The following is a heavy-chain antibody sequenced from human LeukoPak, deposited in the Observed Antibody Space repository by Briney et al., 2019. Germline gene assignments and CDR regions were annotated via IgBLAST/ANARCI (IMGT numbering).Heavy chain of an antibody. CDR2: ISYDGSNK. D-gene: IGHD2-15*01. CDR3: ARDRCSGGSCYGYYYGMDV. J-gene: IGHJ6*02. V-gene: IGHV3-30-3*01. CDR1: GFTFSSYA. Sequence: GGSLRLSCAASGFTFSSYAMHWVRQAPGKGLEWVAVISYDGSNKYYADSVKGRFTISRDNSKNTLYLQTYSLRAEDTAVYYCARDRCSGGSCYGYYYGMDVWGQGTTVTVSS.